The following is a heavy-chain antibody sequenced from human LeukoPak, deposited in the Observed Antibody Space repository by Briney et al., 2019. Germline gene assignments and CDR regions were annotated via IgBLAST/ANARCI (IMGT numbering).Heavy chain of an antibody. Sequence: SETLSLTCTVSGGSISSGSYYWSWIRQPAGKGLEWIGRIYTSGSTNYNPSLKSRVTISVDTSKNQFSLKLSSVTAADTAVYYCAREDTVVPAASTFDYWGQGTLVTVSS. D-gene: IGHD2-2*01. CDR3: AREDTVVPAASTFDY. CDR2: IYTSGST. V-gene: IGHV4-61*02. J-gene: IGHJ4*02. CDR1: GGSISSGSYY.